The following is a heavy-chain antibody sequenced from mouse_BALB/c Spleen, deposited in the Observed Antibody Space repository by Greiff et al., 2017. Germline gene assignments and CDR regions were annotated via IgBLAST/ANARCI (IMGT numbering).Heavy chain of an antibody. Sequence: VQLQQSGPELVKPGASVRISCKASGYTFTSYYIHWVKQRPGQGLEWIGWIYPGNVNTKYNEKFKGKATLTADKSSSTAYMQLSSLTSEDSAVYFCARSFYYYGSSPLYFDYWGQGTTRTVSS. V-gene: IGHV1S56*01. D-gene: IGHD1-1*01. CDR2: IYPGNVNT. CDR3: ARSFYYYGSSPLYFDY. J-gene: IGHJ2*01. CDR1: GYTFTSYY.